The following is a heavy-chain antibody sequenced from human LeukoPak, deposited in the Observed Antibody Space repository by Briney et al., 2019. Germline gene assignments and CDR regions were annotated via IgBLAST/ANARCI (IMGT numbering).Heavy chain of an antibody. D-gene: IGHD3-10*01. CDR1: GFTFSSHT. J-gene: IGHJ4*02. CDR2: ISGSGGSA. V-gene: IGHV3-23*01. CDR3: AKGSYYYGSGSFDFDY. Sequence: GGSLRLSCAASGFTFSSHTMSWVRQAPGKGLEWVSTISGSGGSAYYADSVKGRFTISRDNFKNTLYLQMNSLRAEDTAVYYCAKGSYYYGSGSFDFDYWGQGTLVTVSS.